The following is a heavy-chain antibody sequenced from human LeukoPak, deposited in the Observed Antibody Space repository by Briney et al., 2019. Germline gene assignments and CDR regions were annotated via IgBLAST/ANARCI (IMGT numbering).Heavy chain of an antibody. V-gene: IGHV1-2*02. CDR2: INPNSGGT. D-gene: IGHD3-16*01. CDR3: ARPLGSQGSYPLYNS. Sequence: ASVKVSCKASGYTFTGYYMHWVRQAPGQGLEWMGWINPNSGGTNFAQKFQGRVTMTRDTSISTAYMELSRLTSDDTAVYFCARPLGSQGSYPLYNSWGQGTLVTVSS. CDR1: GYTFTGYY. J-gene: IGHJ4*02.